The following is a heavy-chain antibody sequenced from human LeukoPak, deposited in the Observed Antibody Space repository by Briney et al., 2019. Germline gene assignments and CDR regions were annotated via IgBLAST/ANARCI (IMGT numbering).Heavy chain of an antibody. CDR3: ARTGIAAAGTLGTISN. J-gene: IGHJ4*02. V-gene: IGHV1-3*01. Sequence: ASVKVSCKASGYTFTTYAMHWVRQAPGQRLEWMGWINAGNGNTKYSQKFQARVTITRDTSASIAYMELSSLRSEDTAVYYCARTGIAAAGTLGTISNWGQGTLVTVSS. D-gene: IGHD6-13*01. CDR2: INAGNGNT. CDR1: GYTFTTYA.